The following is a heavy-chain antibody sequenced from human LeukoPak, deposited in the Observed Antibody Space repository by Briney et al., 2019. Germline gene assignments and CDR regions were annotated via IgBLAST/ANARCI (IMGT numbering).Heavy chain of an antibody. CDR1: GFTVSSNY. Sequence: GGSLRLSCAASGFTVSSNYMSWVPQAPGRGLEWVSVMYTVGNTYHAESVKGRFTIPREKTKNTVYLQMNSLRAEDTAVYYCARRYSYGYFDYWGQGTLVTVSS. CDR3: ARRYSYGYFDY. CDR2: MYTVGNT. D-gene: IGHD5-18*01. V-gene: IGHV3-53*01. J-gene: IGHJ4*02.